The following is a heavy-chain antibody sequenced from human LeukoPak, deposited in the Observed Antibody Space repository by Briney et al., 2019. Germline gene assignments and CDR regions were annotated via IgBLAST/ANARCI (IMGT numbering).Heavy chain of an antibody. Sequence: SETLSLTSAVCGGSFSGYYWSWIRQPPGKGLEWIGEINHSGSTNYNPSLKSRVTISVDTSKNQFSLKLSSVTAADTAVYYCARFNGVATIRSLISDAFDIWGQGTMVTVSS. V-gene: IGHV4-34*01. D-gene: IGHD5-24*01. J-gene: IGHJ3*02. CDR1: GGSFSGYY. CDR3: ARFNGVATIRSLISDAFDI. CDR2: INHSGST.